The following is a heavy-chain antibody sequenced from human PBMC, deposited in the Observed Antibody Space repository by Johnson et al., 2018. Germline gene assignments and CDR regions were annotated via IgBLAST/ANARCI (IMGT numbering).Heavy chain of an antibody. D-gene: IGHD3-16*01. CDR2: INGRSDGT. J-gene: IGHJ6*04. CDR1: GLPSA. V-gene: IGHV3-23*01. Sequence: VQLQESGGGLVQPGGSLRRSCANSGLPSALSWVSQPAGKGLGWVSAINGRSDGTYYASSGKGRLTIPRDRSTNTCYLQMNSLRVEDTAVYSCANDGGVAVARRYADVWGRGTAVTVSS. CDR3: ANDGGVAVARRYADV.